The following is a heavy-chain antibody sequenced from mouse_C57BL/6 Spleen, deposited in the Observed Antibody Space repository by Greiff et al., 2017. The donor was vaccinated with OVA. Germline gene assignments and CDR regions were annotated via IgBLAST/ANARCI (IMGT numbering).Heavy chain of an antibody. D-gene: IGHD2-5*01. J-gene: IGHJ2*01. CDR3: TGYSNFFDY. CDR2: IRFKSDNYAS. CDR1: GFTFRNYW. Sequence: EVMLVESGGGLVQPGGSMKLSCVASGFTFRNYWMTWVRQSPEQGLEWVAQIRFKSDNYASHYAESVKVRFTISTDDSKSCVYLQMINLRAEATGIYSCTGYSNFFDYWGQGTTLTVSS. V-gene: IGHV6-3*01.